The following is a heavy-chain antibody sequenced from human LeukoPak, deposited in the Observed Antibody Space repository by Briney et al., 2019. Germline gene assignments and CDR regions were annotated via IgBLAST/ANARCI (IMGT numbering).Heavy chain of an antibody. D-gene: IGHD3-22*01. Sequence: WETLSLTCTVSGDSIGRSSDYWGWIRQPPGKGPEWIGSVYYIGSTFYNPSLKSRLTISIDTSKNQFSLKLRSVTAADTAVYYCADSSGYYPDAFDIWGQGTMVTVSS. CDR3: ADSSGYYPDAFDI. V-gene: IGHV4-39*07. J-gene: IGHJ3*02. CDR2: VYYIGST. CDR1: GDSIGRSSDY.